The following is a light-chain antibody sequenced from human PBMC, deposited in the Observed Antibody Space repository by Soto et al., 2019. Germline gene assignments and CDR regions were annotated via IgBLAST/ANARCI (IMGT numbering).Light chain of an antibody. CDR3: QQYGSSPPT. V-gene: IGKV3-20*01. CDR1: QSVSSNY. J-gene: IGKJ1*01. CDR2: GAS. Sequence: EIVLTQSPGTLSLSPGERATLSCRASQSVSSNYLAWYQRKPGQAPRLLIYGASSRAIDIPNWFSGSGSGTDFTLTITRLEPEDFAEYYCQQYGSSPPTFGQGTKVEI.